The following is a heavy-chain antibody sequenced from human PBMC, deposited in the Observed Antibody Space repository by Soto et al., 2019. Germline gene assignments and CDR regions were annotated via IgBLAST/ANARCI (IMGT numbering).Heavy chain of an antibody. CDR1: GFPFSSYS. Sequence: GGSLRLSCAASGFPFSSYSMNWVRQAPGKGLEWVSYISRTSSTIYYADSVKGRFTISRDNAKNSLSLQMNSLRAEDTAVYYCARDRVYAFDFWGKGTMVTVSS. J-gene: IGHJ3*01. V-gene: IGHV3-48*01. CDR3: ARDRVYAFDF. CDR2: ISRTSSTI.